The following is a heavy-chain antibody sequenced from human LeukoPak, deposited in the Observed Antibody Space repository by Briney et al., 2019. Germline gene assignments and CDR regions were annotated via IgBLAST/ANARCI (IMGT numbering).Heavy chain of an antibody. D-gene: IGHD1-14*01. V-gene: IGHV4-39*07. J-gene: IGHJ4*02. CDR3: ARETEETREEPPYFDY. CDR2: IYYSGTT. CDR1: GGSISSDNYY. Sequence: SETLSLTCTVSGGSISSDNYYWGWIRQPPGKGLEWIGSIYYSGTTYYNPSLKSRVTISVDTSKNQFSLKLSSVTAADTAVYYCARETEETREEPPYFDYWGQGTLVTVSS.